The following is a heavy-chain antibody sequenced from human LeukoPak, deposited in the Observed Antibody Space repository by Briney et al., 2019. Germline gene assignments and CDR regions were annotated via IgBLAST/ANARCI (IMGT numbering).Heavy chain of an antibody. CDR3: ARDNSVRYEAWWFNP. J-gene: IGHJ5*02. D-gene: IGHD3-9*01. CDR2: INPNSGGT. Sequence: ASVKVSCKASGYTFTGYYMHWVRQAPGQGLEWMGWINPNSGGTNYAQKFQGRVTMTRDTSISTAYMELSRLRSDDTAVYYCARDNSVRYEAWWFNPWGQGTLVTVSS. CDR1: GYTFTGYY. V-gene: IGHV1-2*02.